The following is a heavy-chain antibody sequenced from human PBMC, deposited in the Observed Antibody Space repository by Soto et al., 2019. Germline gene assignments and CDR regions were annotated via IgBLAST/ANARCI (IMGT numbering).Heavy chain of an antibody. D-gene: IGHD2-15*01. V-gene: IGHV3-23*01. J-gene: IGHJ4*02. CDR1: GITFSSCA. CDR2: ISGSGGST. CDR3: ATDTQLDGGNRIDN. Sequence: VGSRRLSCAASGITFSSCAMRWVRQAPRQGLERVSAISGSGGSTYYADSVQGLFTHSRNNSKNTLYLQMNSLRAEDTAVYYCATDTQLDGGNRIDNWGQGTLVTVFS.